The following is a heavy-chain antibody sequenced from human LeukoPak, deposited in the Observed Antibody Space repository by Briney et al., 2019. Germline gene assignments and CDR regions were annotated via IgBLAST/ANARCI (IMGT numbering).Heavy chain of an antibody. J-gene: IGHJ3*02. V-gene: IGHV3-48*03. CDR1: GFTFSGYE. D-gene: IGHD3-22*01. Sequence: GGSLRLSCAASGFTFSGYEMSWVRQAPGKGLEWVSYISSSGSTIYYADSVEGRFTISRDNAKNSLYLQMNSLRAEDTAVYYCARESSGAGVAFDIWGQGTMVTVSS. CDR2: ISSSGSTI. CDR3: ARESSGAGVAFDI.